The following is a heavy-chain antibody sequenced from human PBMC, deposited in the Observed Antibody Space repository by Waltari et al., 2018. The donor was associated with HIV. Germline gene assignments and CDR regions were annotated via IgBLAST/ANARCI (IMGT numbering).Heavy chain of an antibody. V-gene: IGHV7-4-1*02. Sequence: QVQLVQSGSELKKPGASVKVSCRASGYTSTTYANNWVRQAPGQGLEWMGWINTKTGNPTYAQDFTGRFVFSLDTSVSTAYLQINSLKAEDTAVYYCARGPGRSVDYWGQGTLVTVSS. D-gene: IGHD3-10*01. CDR2: INTKTGNP. CDR1: GYTSTTYA. CDR3: ARGPGRSVDY. J-gene: IGHJ4*02.